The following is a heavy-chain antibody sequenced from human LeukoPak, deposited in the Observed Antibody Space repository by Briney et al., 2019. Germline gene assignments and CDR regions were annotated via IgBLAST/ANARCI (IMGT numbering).Heavy chain of an antibody. CDR1: GGSISSYY. V-gene: IGHV4-59*01. CDR3: ARGYEPEAVDPFDI. J-gene: IGHJ3*02. CDR2: IYYSGST. D-gene: IGHD3-16*01. Sequence: SETLSLTCTVSGGSISSYYWSWIRQPPGKGLEWIGYIYYSGSTNYNPSLKSRVTISVDTSKNQFSLKLSSVTAADTAVYYCARGYEPEAVDPFDIWGQGTMVTVSS.